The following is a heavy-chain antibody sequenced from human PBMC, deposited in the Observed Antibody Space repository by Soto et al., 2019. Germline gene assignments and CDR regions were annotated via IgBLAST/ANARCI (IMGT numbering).Heavy chain of an antibody. CDR2: IIPIFGTA. CDR1: GGTFSSYA. J-gene: IGHJ4*02. CDR3: ARTPRAAAGLYYFDY. V-gene: IGHV1-69*01. Sequence: QVQLVQSGAEVKKPGSSVKVSCKASGGTFSSYAISWVRQAPGQGLEWMGGIIPIFGTANYAQKFQGRVTITADESTSTAYMELSSLRSGDTAVYYCARTPRAAAGLYYFDYWGQGTLVTVSS. D-gene: IGHD6-13*01.